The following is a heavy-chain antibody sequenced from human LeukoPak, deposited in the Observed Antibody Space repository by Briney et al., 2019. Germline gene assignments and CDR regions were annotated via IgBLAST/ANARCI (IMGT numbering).Heavy chain of an antibody. CDR2: ITTRSDYT. Sequence: GGSLRLSCAAFGFTFDSYSMTWVRQAPGKRLEWISSITTRSDYTYCTDSVEGRFTISRDDAKNSLFLQMNSLRVEDTAIYYCARGGTGSENDYWGQGILVTVSS. CDR3: ARGGTGSENDY. CDR1: GFTFDSYS. D-gene: IGHD3-9*01. J-gene: IGHJ4*02. V-gene: IGHV3-21*01.